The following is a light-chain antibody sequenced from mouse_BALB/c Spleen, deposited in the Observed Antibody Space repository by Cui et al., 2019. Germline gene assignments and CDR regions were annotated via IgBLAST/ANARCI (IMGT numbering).Light chain of an antibody. CDR1: SSVSY. CDR3: QQWSSNPLT. J-gene: IGKJ5*01. V-gene: IGKV4-68*01. CDR2: LTS. Sequence: QIVLTQFPAPISAFPGEKVTMTCSASSSVSYMYWYQQKPRSSPKPWIYLTSNLASGVPARFSGSGSGISYSLTISSMEAEDAATYYCQQWSSNPLTFGAGTKLGLK.